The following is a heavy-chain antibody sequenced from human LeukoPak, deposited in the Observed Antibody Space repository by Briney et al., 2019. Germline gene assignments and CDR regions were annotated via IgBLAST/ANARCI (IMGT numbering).Heavy chain of an antibody. V-gene: IGHV4-34*01. CDR2: IYYSGST. Sequence: SETLSLTCAVHGGSFSDYWWSWIRQPPGKGLEWIGSIYYSGSTYYNPSLKSRVTISVDTSKNQFSLKLSSVTAADTAVYYCARHRTKAGFDYWGQGTLVTVSS. CDR1: GGSFSDYW. D-gene: IGHD6-19*01. CDR3: ARHRTKAGFDY. J-gene: IGHJ4*02.